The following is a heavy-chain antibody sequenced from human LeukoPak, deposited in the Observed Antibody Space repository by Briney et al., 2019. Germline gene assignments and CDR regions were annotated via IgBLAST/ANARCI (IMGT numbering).Heavy chain of an antibody. D-gene: IGHD6-19*01. Sequence: GGSLRLSCAASGFTYSDYYMSWMRQAPAKGLEWVSYISSSGRTIYYADTVEGRFTIFRDNDENSLYLQMNSLRAEDTAVYYCARRVSVAEYDYWGQGTLVSVSS. V-gene: IGHV3-11*01. CDR3: ARRVSVAEYDY. CDR2: ISSSGRTI. J-gene: IGHJ4*02. CDR1: GFTYSDYY.